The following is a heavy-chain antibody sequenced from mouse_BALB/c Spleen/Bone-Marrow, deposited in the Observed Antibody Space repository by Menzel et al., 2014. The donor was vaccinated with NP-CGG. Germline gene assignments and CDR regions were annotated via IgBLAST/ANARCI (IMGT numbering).Heavy chain of an antibody. CDR2: INPSNGRT. D-gene: IGHD2-1*01. J-gene: IGHJ4*01. CDR3: ARYGNYDAMDY. Sequence: QVQLQQSGAELVKPGASVKLPCKASGYTFTSYWMHWVKQRPGQGLEWIGEINPSNGRTNYNETFKSKATLTVDKSSTTACMQLSSLTSDDSAVYYCARYGNYDAMDYWGQGTSVTVSS. V-gene: IGHV1S81*02. CDR1: GYTFTSYW.